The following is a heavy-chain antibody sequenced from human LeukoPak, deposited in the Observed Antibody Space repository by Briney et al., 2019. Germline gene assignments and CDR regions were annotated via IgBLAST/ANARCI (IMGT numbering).Heavy chain of an antibody. CDR1: GFTFSNYA. V-gene: IGHV3-23*01. D-gene: IGHD6-19*01. CDR3: AKGSSSGWPSRDYFNY. J-gene: IGHJ4*02. CDR2: ISVSGAST. Sequence: GGSLRLSCAASGFTFSNYAMSWVRQAPGKGLEWVSAISVSGASTYYADSVKGRFTISRDNSENTLYLQMNSLRAEDTAVYYCAKGSSSGWPSRDYFNYWGQGTLVTVSS.